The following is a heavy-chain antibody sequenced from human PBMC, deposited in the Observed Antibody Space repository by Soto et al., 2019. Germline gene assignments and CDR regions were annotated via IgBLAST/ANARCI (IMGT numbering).Heavy chain of an antibody. J-gene: IGHJ4*02. CDR2: IIPILGIA. Sequence: SVKVSCXASGGTFSSYTISWVRQAPGQGLEWMGRIIPILGIANYAQKFQGRVAITRDTSASTAYMELSNLTSEDTAIYYCARSIMIVGADFDYWGQGTLVTVSS. V-gene: IGHV1-69*02. D-gene: IGHD1-26*01. CDR3: ARSIMIVGADFDY. CDR1: GGTFSSYT.